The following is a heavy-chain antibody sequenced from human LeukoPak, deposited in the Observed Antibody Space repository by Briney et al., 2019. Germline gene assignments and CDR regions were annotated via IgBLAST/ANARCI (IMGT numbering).Heavy chain of an antibody. Sequence: SQTLSLTCTVSGGSISSGDYYWSWIRQLPGKGLEWIGYIYYSGSTYYNPSLKSRVTISVDTSKNQFSLKLSSVTAADTAVYYCAREPYYDFWSGNNGYFDYWGQGTLVTVSS. V-gene: IGHV4-30-4*01. CDR3: AREPYYDFWSGNNGYFDY. D-gene: IGHD3-3*01. CDR1: GGSISSGDYY. CDR2: IYYSGST. J-gene: IGHJ4*02.